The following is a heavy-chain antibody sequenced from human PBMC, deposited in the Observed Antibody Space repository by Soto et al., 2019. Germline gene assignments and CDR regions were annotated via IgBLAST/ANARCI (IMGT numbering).Heavy chain of an antibody. CDR2: LTSKRAGGTS. V-gene: IGHV3-15*01. Sequence: VGSLRLSCAASGLTVSNVWMGWVRQAPGKGLEWVARLTSKRAGGTSDYAAPVRGRFSISRDESKNTLYLQMNLLRTEDTAVYHCTTDGGVSEYPLFWAWGQGTLVTVSS. J-gene: IGHJ5*02. CDR3: TTDGGVSEYPLFWA. D-gene: IGHD2-8*02. CDR1: GLTVSNVW.